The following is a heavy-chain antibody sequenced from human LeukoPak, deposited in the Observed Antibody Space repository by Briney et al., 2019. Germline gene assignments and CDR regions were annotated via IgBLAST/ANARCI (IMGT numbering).Heavy chain of an antibody. J-gene: IGHJ6*02. D-gene: IGHD1-1*01. V-gene: IGHV1-18*01. Sequence: ASVKVSCKASGYTFTSYGISWVRQAPGQGLEWMGWISAYNGNTNYAQKLQGRVTMTTDTSTSTAYMELRSLRSDDTAVYYCARAGTTGTTPYYYYGMDVWGQGTTVTVSS. CDR3: ARAGTTGTTPYYYYGMDV. CDR2: ISAYNGNT. CDR1: GYTFTSYG.